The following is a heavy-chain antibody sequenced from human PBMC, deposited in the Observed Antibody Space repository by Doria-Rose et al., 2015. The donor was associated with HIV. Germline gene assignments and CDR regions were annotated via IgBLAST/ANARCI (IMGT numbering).Heavy chain of an antibody. CDR2: IYYSGTT. CDR3: AKQAVNWFDP. Sequence: QVQLQESGPGLVKPSETLSLTCTVSGGSVASGTPYWDWIRQTPGKGLEWIGTIYYSGTTYYDPSLRGRFTTSLRTSKTKYSMKLISVPAADTGVYYCAKQAVNWFDPWGQGTLVTVSS. CDR1: GGSVASGTPY. V-gene: IGHV4-39*01. J-gene: IGHJ5*02. D-gene: IGHD6-25*01.